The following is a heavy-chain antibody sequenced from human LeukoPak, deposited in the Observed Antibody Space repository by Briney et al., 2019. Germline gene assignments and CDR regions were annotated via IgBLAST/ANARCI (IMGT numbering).Heavy chain of an antibody. CDR2: IYYSGSST. Sequence: SETLSLTCTVSGGPISSHYWSWIRQPPGKGMEWIGYIYYSGSSTNYNPSLKSRVTISIETSKNQFSLRLNSVTAADTAVYYCARSWWQRWFDPWGQGTLVTVSS. CDR1: GGPISSHY. V-gene: IGHV4-59*11. D-gene: IGHD4-23*01. CDR3: ARSWWQRWFDP. J-gene: IGHJ5*02.